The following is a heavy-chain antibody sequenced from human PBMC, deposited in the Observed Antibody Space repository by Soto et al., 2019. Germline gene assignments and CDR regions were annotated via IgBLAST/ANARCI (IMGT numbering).Heavy chain of an antibody. J-gene: IGHJ4*02. V-gene: IGHV1-69*08. D-gene: IGHD2-2*01. CDR3: ARDRLALGYCSSTSCSN. CDR2: IIPILGIA. CDR1: GGTFSSYT. Sequence: QVQLVQSGAEVKKPGSSVKVSCKASGGTFSSYTISWVRQAPGQGLEWMGRIIPILGIANYAQKFQGRVTITVDKSTSTAYMELSSLRSEDTAVYYCARDRLALGYCSSTSCSNWGQGTLVTVSS.